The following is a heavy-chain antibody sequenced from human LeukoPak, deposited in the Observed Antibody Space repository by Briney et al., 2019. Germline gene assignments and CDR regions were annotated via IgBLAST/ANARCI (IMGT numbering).Heavy chain of an antibody. V-gene: IGHV3-74*01. Sequence: PGGSLRLSCAASGFTFSSHWMHWVRQAPGEGLVWVSRIKSDGSSTDYADSVKGRFTNSRDNAKNTLHLQMNSLSAEDTAVYFCARVGGYNSYFDYWGQGALVTVSS. D-gene: IGHD5-24*01. CDR1: GFTFSSHW. J-gene: IGHJ4*02. CDR3: ARVGGYNSYFDY. CDR2: IKSDGSST.